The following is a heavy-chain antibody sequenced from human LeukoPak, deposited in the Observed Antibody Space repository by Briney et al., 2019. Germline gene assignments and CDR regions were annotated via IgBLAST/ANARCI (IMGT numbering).Heavy chain of an antibody. CDR3: ARDSGFYYMDV. Sequence: GGSLRLSCAASGFTFSNYWMHWVRQAPGKGLVWVSRIDTDGSSTYYADSVKGRFTISRDNAKNTLYLQMNSLRAEDTAVYYCARDSGFYYMDVWGKGTTVTVSS. CDR2: IDTDGSST. J-gene: IGHJ6*03. CDR1: GFTFSNYW. V-gene: IGHV3-74*01.